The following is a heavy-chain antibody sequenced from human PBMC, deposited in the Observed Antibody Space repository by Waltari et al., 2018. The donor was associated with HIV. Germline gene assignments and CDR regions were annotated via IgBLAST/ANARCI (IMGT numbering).Heavy chain of an antibody. D-gene: IGHD3-22*01. CDR3: AKDSNYDSSGPIDY. CDR2: LSGSGAST. CDR1: GFTFSSYA. V-gene: IGHV3-23*01. Sequence: VQLLESGGGLVQPGGSLILSCAAPGFTFSSYAMSWVRQAPGKGLEWVSALSGSGASTYYADSVKGRFTISRDNSKNTLYLQMNRLRADDTAVYYCAKDSNYDSSGPIDYWGQGTLVTVSS. J-gene: IGHJ4*02.